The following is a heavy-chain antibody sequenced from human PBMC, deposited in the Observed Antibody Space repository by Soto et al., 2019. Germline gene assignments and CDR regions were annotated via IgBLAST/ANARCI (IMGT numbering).Heavy chain of an antibody. V-gene: IGHV4-34*01. CDR2: INHSGST. CDR1: GGSFSGYY. Sequence: SETLSLTCAVYGGSFSGYYWSWIRQPPGKGLEWIGEINHSGSTNYNPSLKSRVTISVDTSKNQFSLKLSSVTAADTAVYYCARRYTGITGTELDYWGHGTLVTVSS. D-gene: IGHD1-7*01. CDR3: ARRYTGITGTELDY. J-gene: IGHJ4*01.